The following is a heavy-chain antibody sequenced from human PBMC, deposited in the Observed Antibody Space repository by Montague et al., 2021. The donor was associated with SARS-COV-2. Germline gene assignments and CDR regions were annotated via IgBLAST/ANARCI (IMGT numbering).Heavy chain of an antibody. D-gene: IGHD7-27*01. CDR2: IAWDGDK. J-gene: IGHJ6*02. CDR3: ARLSGVAPRCYDEGMDV. Sequence: PALVKPTQTLTLTCTFSGFSLRTAGTCVSWIRQPPGKASQWLARIAWDGDKYYSRTLETRVSISTDTAKTQVVLTMTNVDPMDTATYYCARLSGVAPRCYDEGMDVWGQGTAVTVSS. CDR1: GFSLRTAGTC. V-gene: IGHV2-70*11.